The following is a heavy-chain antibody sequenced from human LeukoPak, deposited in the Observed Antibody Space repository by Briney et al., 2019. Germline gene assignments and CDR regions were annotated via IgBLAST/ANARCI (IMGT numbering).Heavy chain of an antibody. CDR3: AKDSSSWFVGWFDP. J-gene: IGHJ5*02. V-gene: IGHV3-23*01. Sequence: GGSLRLSCAASGFTVSSNYMSWVRQAPGKGLEWVSAISGSGDSTYYADSVKGRFTISRDNSKNTLYLQMNSLRAEDTAVYYCAKDSSSWFVGWFDPWGQGTLVTVSS. D-gene: IGHD6-13*01. CDR2: ISGSGDST. CDR1: GFTVSSNY.